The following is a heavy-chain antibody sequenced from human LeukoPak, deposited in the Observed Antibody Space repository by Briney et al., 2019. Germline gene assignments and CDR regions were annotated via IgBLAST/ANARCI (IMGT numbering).Heavy chain of an antibody. CDR3: ARDRDGSYYLDY. J-gene: IGHJ4*02. Sequence: GGSLRLSCAASGFTFSSYAMHWVRQAPGKGLEWVAVISYDGSNKYYADSVKGRFTISRDNSKNTLYLQMNSLRAEDTAVYYCARDRDGSYYLDYWGQGTLVTVSS. CDR1: GFTFSSYA. D-gene: IGHD1-26*01. V-gene: IGHV3-30-3*01. CDR2: ISYDGSNK.